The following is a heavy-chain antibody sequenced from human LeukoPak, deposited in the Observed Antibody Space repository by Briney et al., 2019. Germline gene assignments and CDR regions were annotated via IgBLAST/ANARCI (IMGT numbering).Heavy chain of an antibody. CDR3: AREDSHLRIAFDM. V-gene: IGHV3-74*01. CDR2: VNSDGSSA. J-gene: IGHJ3*02. Sequence: GGSLRLSCAASGFTFTRYWMHWVRQAPGKGLVWVSRVNSDGSSATYADSVKGRFTISRDNAKNTLYLQTRSLRSEDTAVYYCAREDSHLRIAFDMWGHGTMVTVSS. D-gene: IGHD6-6*01. CDR1: GFTFTRYW.